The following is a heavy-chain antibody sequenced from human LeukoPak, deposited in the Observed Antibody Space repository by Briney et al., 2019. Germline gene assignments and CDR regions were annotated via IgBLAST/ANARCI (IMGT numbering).Heavy chain of an antibody. Sequence: SETLSLTCTVSGGSVSSSFYYWGWIRQPPGKGLEWIGSMYFSGSTHYNPSLKSRVTISVDTSKNQFSLKLTSVTAADTAVYYCANAASYSVDYWGQGTLVTVSS. D-gene: IGHD1-26*01. CDR2: MYFSGST. CDR1: GGSVSSSFYY. V-gene: IGHV4-39*01. J-gene: IGHJ4*02. CDR3: ANAASYSVDY.